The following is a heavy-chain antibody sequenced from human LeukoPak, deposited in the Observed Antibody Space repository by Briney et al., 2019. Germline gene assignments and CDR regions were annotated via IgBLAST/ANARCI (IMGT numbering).Heavy chain of an antibody. CDR2: ISGSGGST. CDR3: AKLIDTCYYYYMDV. D-gene: IGHD2-2*02. Sequence: GGSLRLSCAASGFTFSSYSMNWVRQAPGKGLEWVSAISGSGGSTYYADSVKGRFTISRDNSKNTLYLQMNSLRAEDTAVYYCAKLIDTCYYYYMDVWGKGTTVTVSS. V-gene: IGHV3-23*01. CDR1: GFTFSSYS. J-gene: IGHJ6*03.